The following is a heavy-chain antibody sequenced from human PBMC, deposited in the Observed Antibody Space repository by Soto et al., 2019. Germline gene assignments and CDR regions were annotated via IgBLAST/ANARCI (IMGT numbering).Heavy chain of an antibody. CDR2: INAGNGNT. CDR1: GYTFTSYA. J-gene: IGHJ6*02. D-gene: IGHD6-6*01. V-gene: IGHV1-3*01. CDR3: VSTLTSRSIAARYYCMDV. Sequence: QVQLVQSGAEVKKPGASVKVSCKASGYTFTSYAMHWVRQAPGQRLEWMGWINAGNGNTKHSQKFQGRVTITRDTCASTAYMELSSLRSEDTAVYYCVSTLTSRSIAARYYCMDVWGQGTTVTVSS.